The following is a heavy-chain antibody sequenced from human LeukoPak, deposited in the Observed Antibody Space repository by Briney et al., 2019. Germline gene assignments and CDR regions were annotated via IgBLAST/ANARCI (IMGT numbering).Heavy chain of an antibody. D-gene: IGHD3-10*01. V-gene: IGHV3-43*02. CDR2: ISGDGGST. Sequence: GSLRLSCATSGFTFDDSAMHWVRQAPGKGLEWVSLISGDGGSTYYADSVKGRFTISRDNSKNSLYLQMNSLRTEDTALYYCAKDIGEQWFFDYWGQGTLVTVSS. J-gene: IGHJ4*02. CDR1: GFTFDDSA. CDR3: AKDIGEQWFFDY.